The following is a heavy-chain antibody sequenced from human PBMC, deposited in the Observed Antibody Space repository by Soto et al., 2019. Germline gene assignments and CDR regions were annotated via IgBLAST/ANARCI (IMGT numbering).Heavy chain of an antibody. V-gene: IGHV1-2*04. D-gene: IGHD3-3*01. J-gene: IGHJ6*02. CDR2: INPNSGGT. Sequence: GASVKVSCKASGYTLTGYYMHWVRQAPGQGLEWMGWINPNSGGTNYAQKFQGWVTMTRDTSISTAYMELSRLRSDDTAVYYCARGLPKTYYDFWSGSDHYYYGMDVWGQGTTVTVSS. CDR1: GYTLTGYY. CDR3: ARGLPKTYYDFWSGSDHYYYGMDV.